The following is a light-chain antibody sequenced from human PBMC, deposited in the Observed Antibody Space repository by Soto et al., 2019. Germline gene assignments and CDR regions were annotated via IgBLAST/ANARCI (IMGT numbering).Light chain of an antibody. CDR1: SSNFGAGYE. Sequence: QSVLTRPPSVSGAPGQRVTISCTGSSSNFGAGYEVHWYKRLPGAAPTLVIFNNLNRPSGVPERFSGSKSGTSASLVISGLQAEDEADYYCQSFDSSLRAYVFGSGTKVTVL. V-gene: IGLV1-40*01. CDR3: QSFDSSLRAYV. J-gene: IGLJ1*01. CDR2: NNL.